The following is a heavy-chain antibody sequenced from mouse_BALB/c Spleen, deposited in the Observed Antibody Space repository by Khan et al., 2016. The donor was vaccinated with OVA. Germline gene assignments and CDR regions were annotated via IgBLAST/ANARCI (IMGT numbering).Heavy chain of an antibody. CDR2: ISYSGNT. CDR3: ARIYGGDFDY. Sequence: EVQLQESGPGLVKPSQSLSLTCTVTGYSITSDYAWNWIRQFPGNKLEWMGYISYSGNTKYNPSLKSRVSITRDTSKNQFFLQLNSVTIEDTDTYYCARIYGGDFDYWGQGTTLTVSS. J-gene: IGHJ2*01. D-gene: IGHD1-1*01. V-gene: IGHV3-2*02. CDR1: GYSITSDYA.